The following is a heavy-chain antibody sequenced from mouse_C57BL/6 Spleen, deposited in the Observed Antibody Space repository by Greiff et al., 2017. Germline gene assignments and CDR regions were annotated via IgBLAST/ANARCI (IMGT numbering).Heavy chain of an antibody. CDR3: ARDLSTGDY. Sequence: VQLQQPGAELVMPGASVKLSCKASGYTFTSYWMHWVKQRPGQGLEWIGEIDPSDSYTNYNQKFKGKSTLTVDKSSSTAYMQLSSLTSEDSAVYYCARDLSTGDYWGQGTTLTVSS. D-gene: IGHD2-1*01. J-gene: IGHJ2*01. CDR1: GYTFTSYW. CDR2: IDPSDSYT. V-gene: IGHV1-69*01.